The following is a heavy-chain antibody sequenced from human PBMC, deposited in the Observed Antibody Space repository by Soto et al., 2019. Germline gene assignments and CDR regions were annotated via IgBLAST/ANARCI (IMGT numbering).Heavy chain of an antibody. CDR2: MNPNTGNS. Sequence: ASVKFSCKASGFSFTGYYIHWLRQAPGQGLEWMGWMNPNTGNSGYAQKFQGRVTMTSDTSISTAHMELSSLRSEDTAVYYCARRAETNGWNGFGADKYYFDFWGQGTLVTVSS. J-gene: IGHJ4*02. CDR1: GFSFTGYY. V-gene: IGHV1-8*02. CDR3: ARRAETNGWNGFGADKYYFDF. D-gene: IGHD1-1*01.